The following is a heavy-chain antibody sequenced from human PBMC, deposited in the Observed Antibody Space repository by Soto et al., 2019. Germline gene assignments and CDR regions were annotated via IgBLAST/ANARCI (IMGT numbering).Heavy chain of an antibody. D-gene: IGHD6-13*01. V-gene: IGHV3-23*01. Sequence: EVQLLESGGGLVQPGGSLRLSCAASGFTFSSYAMSWVRQAPGKGLEWVSAISGSGGSTYYADSVKGRFTISRDNSKNTXYXXMNSLRAEDTAVYYCATSVRGAAAAPYYYYYGMDVWGQGTTVTVSS. CDR3: ATSVRGAAAAPYYYYYGMDV. CDR2: ISGSGGST. J-gene: IGHJ6*02. CDR1: GFTFSSYA.